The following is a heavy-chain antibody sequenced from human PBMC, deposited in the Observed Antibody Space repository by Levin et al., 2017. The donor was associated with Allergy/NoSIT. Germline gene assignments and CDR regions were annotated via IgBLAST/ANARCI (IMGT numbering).Heavy chain of an antibody. CDR3: AGGQLWDGYYPRGFDD. J-gene: IGHJ4*02. D-gene: IGHD3-3*01. CDR2: IIPVFDIT. CDR1: GGIFNNYA. Sequence: RASVNVSCKASGGIFNNYAFNWVRQAPGQGLEWMGGIIPVFDITNSAQRFQGKFRITADESTSTVYMELRSLSTADTAVYYCAGGQLWDGYYPRGFDDWGQGTLVSVSS. V-gene: IGHV1-69*13.